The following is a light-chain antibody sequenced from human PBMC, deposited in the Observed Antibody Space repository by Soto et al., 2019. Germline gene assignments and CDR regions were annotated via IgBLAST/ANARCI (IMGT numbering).Light chain of an antibody. J-gene: IGKJ5*01. CDR3: QQYGSSPNT. Sequence: EIVLTQSPGTLSLSPGERATLSCRASQSVSSSYLAWYQQKPGQAPMLLIYGASSRATGIPDRFSGSGSGTDFTLTISRLEPEDFAVYYCQQYGSSPNTFGQGTRLELK. V-gene: IGKV3-20*01. CDR1: QSVSSSY. CDR2: GAS.